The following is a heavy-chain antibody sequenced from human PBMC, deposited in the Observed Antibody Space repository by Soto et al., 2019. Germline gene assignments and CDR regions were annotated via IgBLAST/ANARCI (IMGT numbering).Heavy chain of an antibody. J-gene: IGHJ6*02. V-gene: IGHV1-18*04. CDR3: ARFSGGVYNTYYFYYGMDV. CDR2: ITTYNGNT. CDR1: GYSFTSYG. D-gene: IGHD2-15*01. Sequence: ASVKVSCKASGYSFTSYGISWVRQAPGQGLDWMGWITTYNGNTKYAQDLQGRVTMTTDTSTSTAYMELRSLRSDDTAVYYCARFSGGVYNTYYFYYGMDVWAQGTTVTVSS.